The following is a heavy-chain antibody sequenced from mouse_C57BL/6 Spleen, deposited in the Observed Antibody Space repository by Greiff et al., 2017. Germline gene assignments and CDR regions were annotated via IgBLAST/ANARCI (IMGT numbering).Heavy chain of an antibody. CDR3: ARGIYDYDGDYAMDD. V-gene: IGHV1-9*01. D-gene: IGHD2-4*01. J-gene: IGHJ4*01. CDR2: ILPGSGST. Sequence: QVQLKQSGAELMKPGASVKLSCKATGYTFTGYWIEWVKQRPGHGLEWIGEILPGSGSTTYNEKFKGKATFTVDTSSNTAYMQLSSLTTEDSAIYYCARGIYDYDGDYAMDDGGQGTSVTVSS. CDR1: GYTFTGYW.